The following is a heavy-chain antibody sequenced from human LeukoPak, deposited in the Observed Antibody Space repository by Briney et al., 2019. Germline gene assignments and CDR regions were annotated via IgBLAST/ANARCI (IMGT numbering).Heavy chain of an antibody. J-gene: IGHJ4*02. CDR3: PRFPGMYYYDSSGYGGFDY. CDR1: VYTFTIHY. D-gene: IGHD3-22*01. V-gene: IGHV1-46*01. Sequence: ASVKVSCKASVYTFTIHYMHWVRQAPGQGLEWMGIINPSGGSTSYAQKFQGRVTMTRDTSTSTVYMELSSLRSEDTAVYYCPRFPGMYYYDSSGYGGFDYWGQGTLVTVSS. CDR2: INPSGGST.